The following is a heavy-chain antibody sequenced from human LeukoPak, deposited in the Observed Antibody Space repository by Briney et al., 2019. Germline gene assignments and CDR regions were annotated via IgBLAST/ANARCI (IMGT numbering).Heavy chain of an antibody. CDR3: ARDPRSAAGFDF. V-gene: IGHV3-7*01. Sequence: PGGSLRLSCAASGFTFSSYWMSWVRQAPGKGLEWVANIKQDGSEKYYVDSVKGRFTISRDNAKNLLFLQMDNLRAEDTAVYFCARDPRSAAGFDFWGQGTLVTASS. CDR1: GFTFSSYW. D-gene: IGHD6-13*01. J-gene: IGHJ4*02. CDR2: IKQDGSEK.